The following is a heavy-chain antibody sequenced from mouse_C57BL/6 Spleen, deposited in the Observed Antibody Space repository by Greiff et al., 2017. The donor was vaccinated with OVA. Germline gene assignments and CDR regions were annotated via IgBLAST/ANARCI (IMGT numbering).Heavy chain of an antibody. CDR1: GYTFTSYT. CDR3: ARERDGYTGY. J-gene: IGHJ2*01. Sequence: VQLQQSGAELARPGASVKMSCKASGYTFTSYTMHWVKQRPGQGLEWIGYINPSSGYTKYNQKFKDKATLTADKSSSPAYMQLSSLTSEDSAVYYCARERDGYTGYWGQGTTLTVSS. CDR2: INPSSGYT. D-gene: IGHD2-3*01. V-gene: IGHV1-4*01.